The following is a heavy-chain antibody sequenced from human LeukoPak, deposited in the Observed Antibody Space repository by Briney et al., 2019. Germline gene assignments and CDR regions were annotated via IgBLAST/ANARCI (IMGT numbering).Heavy chain of an antibody. CDR1: GYSISSGYY. J-gene: IGHJ4*02. CDR2: IYHSGST. CDR3: ARGTLYRGWSYYLDF. V-gene: IGHV4-38-2*02. Sequence: SETLSLTCTVSGYSISSGYYWGWIRQPPGKGLEWIGSIYHSGSTYYNPSLKSRVTISVDMSKNHFSLRLRSVTAADTAMYYCARGTLYRGWSYYLDFWGQGSQVTVSS. D-gene: IGHD6-19*01.